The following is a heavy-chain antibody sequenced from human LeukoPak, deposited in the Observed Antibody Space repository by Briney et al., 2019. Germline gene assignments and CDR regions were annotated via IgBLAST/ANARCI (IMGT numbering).Heavy chain of an antibody. CDR2: INPNSGGT. J-gene: IGHJ4*02. V-gene: IGHV1-2*02. Sequence: ASVKASCKASGYTFTGFYMHWVRQAPGRGLEWMGWINPNSGGTNYAQKFQGRVTMTRDTSISTAYMELSRLRSDDTAVYYCARGRGSSSRGDFDYWGQGTLVTVSS. D-gene: IGHD6-6*01. CDR3: ARGRGSSSRGDFDY. CDR1: GYTFTGFY.